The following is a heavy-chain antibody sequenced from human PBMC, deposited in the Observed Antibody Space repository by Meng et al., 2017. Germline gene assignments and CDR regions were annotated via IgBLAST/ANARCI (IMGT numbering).Heavy chain of an antibody. D-gene: IGHD7-27*01. CDR3: ATDNWGPHY. CDR1: GDTPNPYN. Sequence: QVKLGRAGAEVKKPGASATGSCKTSGDTPNPYNMHWVRQAPGQGLEWMGIINPSDNSAAYAQGFQGRLTMTRDTCTSTLYMELTSLQFEDTAIYYCATDNWGPHYWGQGTLVTVSS. V-gene: IGHV1-46*02. CDR2: INPSDNSA. J-gene: IGHJ4*02.